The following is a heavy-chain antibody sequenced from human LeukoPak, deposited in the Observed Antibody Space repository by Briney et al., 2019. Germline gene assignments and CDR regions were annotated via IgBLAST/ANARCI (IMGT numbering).Heavy chain of an antibody. V-gene: IGHV1-2*02. J-gene: IGHJ5*02. CDR2: INPNSGGT. CDR3: AFEGGYCSSTSCYTHNWFDP. D-gene: IGHD2-2*02. CDR1: GYTFTGYY. Sequence: GASVKVSCKASGYTFTGYYMHWVRQAPGQGLEWMGWINPNSGGTNYAQKFQGRVTMTRDTSISTAYMELSRLRSDDTAVYYCAFEGGYCSSTSCYTHNWFDPWGQGTLVTVSS.